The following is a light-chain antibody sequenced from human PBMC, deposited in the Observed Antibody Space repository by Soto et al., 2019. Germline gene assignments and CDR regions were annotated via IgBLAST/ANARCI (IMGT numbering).Light chain of an antibody. Sequence: QSALTQPASVSGSPGQSITISCTGTSSDVGGYNYVSWYQQHPGKAPKLMIYDVSNRPSGVSNRFSGSKSGNTASLTISGLQAEDEADYYCSSYTSSSTYVFGTGTKLPS. CDR1: SSDVGGYNY. CDR3: SSYTSSSTYV. V-gene: IGLV2-14*01. CDR2: DVS. J-gene: IGLJ1*01.